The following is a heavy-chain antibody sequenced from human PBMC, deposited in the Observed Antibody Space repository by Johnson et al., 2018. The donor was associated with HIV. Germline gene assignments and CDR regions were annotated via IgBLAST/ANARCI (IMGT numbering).Heavy chain of an antibody. CDR2: ISYDGSNK. CDR3: ARDRGLGRGDGFDI. J-gene: IGHJ3*02. Sequence: VQLVESGGGVVQPGRSLRLSCAASGFTFSSYAMHWVRQAPGKGLEWVAVISYDGSNKYYADSVKGRVTISRDNSKNTLYLQMNSLRAEDTAVCYCARDRGLGRGDGFDIWGQGTMVTVSS. V-gene: IGHV3-30*04. CDR1: GFTFSSYA. D-gene: IGHD7-27*01.